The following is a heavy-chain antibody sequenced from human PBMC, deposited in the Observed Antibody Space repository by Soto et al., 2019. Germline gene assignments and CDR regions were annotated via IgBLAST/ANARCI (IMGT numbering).Heavy chain of an antibody. CDR1: SVPISEYS. D-gene: IGHD3-22*01. V-gene: IGHV4-59*12. J-gene: IGHJ4*02. CDR2: YFDGGRT. Sequence: PSETLSLTCNVSSVPISEYSWSWVRQSPGKGLEWIGDYFDGGRTMYNPSLKSRVTISVDASKNEFSLRLSSVTAADTAVYYCARATFIRKGYYDATDYYYFDYWGQGTLVTVSS. CDR3: ARATFIRKGYYDATDYYYFDY.